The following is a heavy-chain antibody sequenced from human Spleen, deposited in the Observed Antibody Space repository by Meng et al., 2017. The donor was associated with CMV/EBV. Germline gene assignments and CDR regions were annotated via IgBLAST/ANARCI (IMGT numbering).Heavy chain of an antibody. D-gene: IGHD3-22*01. Sequence: ASVKVSCKASGYTFTSYYMHWVRQAPGQGLEWMGKINPSGGSTSYAQKFQGRVTMTRDTSTSTVYMELSSLRSEDTAVYYCAREMGDSSGQEAFDIWGQGTMVTVSS. V-gene: IGHV1-46*01. CDR2: INPSGGST. CDR1: GYTFTSYY. J-gene: IGHJ3*02. CDR3: AREMGDSSGQEAFDI.